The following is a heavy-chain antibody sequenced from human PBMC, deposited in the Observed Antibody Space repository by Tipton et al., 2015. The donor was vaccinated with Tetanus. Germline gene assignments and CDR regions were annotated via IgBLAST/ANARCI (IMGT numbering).Heavy chain of an antibody. CDR3: ARTSIPAADYCFDY. D-gene: IGHD2-2*01. V-gene: IGHV4-39*01. CDR2: IYYSGST. Sequence: GLVKPSETLSLTCTVSRGSISSSNYYWGWIRQPPGKGLEWIGSIYYSGSTYYNPSLKSRVTISVDTSKNQFSLKRSSVTAADTAVYYCARTSIPAADYCFDYWGQGSLVTVSS. J-gene: IGHJ4*02. CDR1: RGSISSSNYY.